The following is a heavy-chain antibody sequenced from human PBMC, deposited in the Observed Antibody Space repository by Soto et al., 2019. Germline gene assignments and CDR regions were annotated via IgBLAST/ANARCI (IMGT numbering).Heavy chain of an antibody. CDR3: GKVLVGATGHTDSDS. D-gene: IGHD2-15*01. V-gene: IGHV4-39*01. Sequence: ETLSLTCTVSGGSIYRSGYYWGWIRQPPGRGLEWIGNIDYNGVTYSNPSLKSRVTISRDTSKNQFSLKLTSVTAADTALYYCGKVLVGATGHTDSDSWGPGTLVTVS. CDR2: IDYNGVT. CDR1: GGSIYRSGYY. J-gene: IGHJ4*02.